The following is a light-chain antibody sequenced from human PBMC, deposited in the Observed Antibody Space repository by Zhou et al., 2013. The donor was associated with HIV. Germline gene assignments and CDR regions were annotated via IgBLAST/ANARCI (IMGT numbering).Light chain of an antibody. V-gene: IGKV1-5*03. CDR3: QQYDNYWT. Sequence: DIQMTQSPSTLSASVGDRVTITCRASQSISSWLAWYQQKPGKAPKLLIYKASTLETGVPARFSGSGSGTEFTLTINSLQPDDFGIYYCQQYDNYWTFGHGTRVEI. CDR1: QSISSW. CDR2: KAS. J-gene: IGKJ1*01.